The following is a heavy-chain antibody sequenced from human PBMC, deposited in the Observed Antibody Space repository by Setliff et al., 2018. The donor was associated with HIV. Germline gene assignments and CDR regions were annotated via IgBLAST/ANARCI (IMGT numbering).Heavy chain of an antibody. D-gene: IGHD3-10*01. CDR1: GVSISDHY. J-gene: IGHJ5*02. V-gene: IGHV4-4*07. CDR2: IDSSGTT. Sequence: PSETLSLTCFVSGVSISDHYWGWIRQSAGRGLEWIGRIDSSGTTDYKPSLKGRVAISVDTSRNQFSLRVTSVTAADTAVYFCARDRHSSGLGSYGPWGPGILVTVSS. CDR3: ARDRHSSGLGSYGP.